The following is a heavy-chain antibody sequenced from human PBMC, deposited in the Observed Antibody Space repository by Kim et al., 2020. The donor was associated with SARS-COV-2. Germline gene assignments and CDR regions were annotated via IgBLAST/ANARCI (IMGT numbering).Heavy chain of an antibody. J-gene: IGHJ5*02. Sequence: GGSLRLSCAASGFTFSSYAMHWVRQAPGKGLEWVAVISYDGSNKYYADSVKGRFTISRDNSKNTLYLQMNSLRAEDTAVYYCARARSPEGWFDPWGQGTLVTVSS. V-gene: IGHV3-30-3*01. CDR3: ARARSPEGWFDP. CDR1: GFTFSSYA. CDR2: ISYDGSNK.